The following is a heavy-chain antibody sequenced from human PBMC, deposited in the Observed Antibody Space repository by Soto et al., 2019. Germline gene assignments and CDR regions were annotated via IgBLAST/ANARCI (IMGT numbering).Heavy chain of an antibody. D-gene: IGHD6-6*01. CDR2: IYPGDSDT. Sequence: GESLKIACNGSGYSFTSYWIGWVRQMPGKGLEWMGIIYPGDSDTRYSPSFQGQVTISADKSISTAYLQWSSLKASDTAMYYCARQEYSSSSGFDPWGQGTLVTVSS. V-gene: IGHV5-51*01. J-gene: IGHJ5*02. CDR1: GYSFTSYW. CDR3: ARQEYSSSSGFDP.